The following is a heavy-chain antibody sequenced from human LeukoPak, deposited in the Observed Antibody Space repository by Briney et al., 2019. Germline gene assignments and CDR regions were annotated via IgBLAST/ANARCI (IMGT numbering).Heavy chain of an antibody. V-gene: IGHV4-59*01. CDR3: ARELISNEVGSSFDY. J-gene: IGHJ4*02. D-gene: IGHD1-1*01. CDR1: GGSISSYY. Sequence: SETLSLTCTVSGGSISSYYWSWIRQPPGKGLEWIGYIYYSGSTNYNPSLKSRVTISVDTSKNQFSLKLSSVTAADTAVYYCARELISNEVGSSFDYWGQGTLVTVSS. CDR2: IYYSGST.